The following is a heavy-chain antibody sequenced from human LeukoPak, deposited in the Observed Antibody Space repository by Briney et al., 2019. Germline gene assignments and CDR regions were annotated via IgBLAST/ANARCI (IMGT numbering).Heavy chain of an antibody. Sequence: ASVKVSCKASGYTFTGYYMHWVRQAPGQGLEWMGWINPNSGGTNYAQKFQGRVTMTRDTSISTAYMELSSLRSEDTVVYYCARGEHIVVVTAHIKDYYYMDVWGKGTTVTISS. V-gene: IGHV1-2*02. J-gene: IGHJ6*03. D-gene: IGHD2-21*02. CDR1: GYTFTGYY. CDR2: INPNSGGT. CDR3: ARGEHIVVVTAHIKDYYYMDV.